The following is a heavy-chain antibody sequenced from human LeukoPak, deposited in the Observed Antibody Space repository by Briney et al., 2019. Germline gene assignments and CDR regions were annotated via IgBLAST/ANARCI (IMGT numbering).Heavy chain of an antibody. CDR1: GFTVSSNY. J-gene: IGHJ5*02. D-gene: IGHD1-1*01. V-gene: IGHV3-66*01. CDR3: ARTIGNNWFDP. CDR2: IYSGGST. Sequence: GGSLRLSCAASGFTVSSNYMSWVRQAPGKGLEWVSVIYSGGSTYYADSVKGRFTISRDNAKNTLFLQMNSLRPEDTAVYYCARTIGNNWFDPWGQGTLVTVSS.